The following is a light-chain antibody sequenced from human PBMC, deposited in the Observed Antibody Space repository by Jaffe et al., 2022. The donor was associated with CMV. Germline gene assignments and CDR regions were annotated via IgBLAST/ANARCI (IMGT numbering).Light chain of an antibody. CDR3: MQALQPLIT. CDR1: RSLLHSNGQNY. V-gene: IGKV2-28*01. CDR2: LGS. J-gene: IGKJ5*01. Sequence: DIVMTQSPLSLPVTPGEPASISCRSSRSLLHSNGQNYLDWYLQKPGQAPQLLIYLGSNRASGVPDRFSGSGSGTEFTLKISRVEAEDVGVYYCMQALQPLITFGQGTRLEIK.